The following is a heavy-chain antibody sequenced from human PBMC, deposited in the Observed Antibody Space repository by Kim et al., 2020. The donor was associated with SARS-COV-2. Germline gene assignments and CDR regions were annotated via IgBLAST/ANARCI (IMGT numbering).Heavy chain of an antibody. J-gene: IGHJ4*02. D-gene: IGHD6-19*01. V-gene: IGHV3-21*04. CDR1: GFTFSSYS. CDR3: ARDERVGSGSRVDY. Sequence: GGSLRLSCAASGFTFSSYSMNWVRQAPGKGLEWVSSISSSSSYIYYADSVKGRFTISRDNAKNSLYLQMNSLRAEDTAVYYCARDERVGSGSRVDYWGQGTLVTVSS. CDR2: ISSSSSYI.